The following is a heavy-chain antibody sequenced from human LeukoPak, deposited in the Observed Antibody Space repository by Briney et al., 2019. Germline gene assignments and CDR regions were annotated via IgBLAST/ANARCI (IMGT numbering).Heavy chain of an antibody. D-gene: IGHD6-13*01. CDR3: ARSAPAAAGTGPMDV. J-gene: IGHJ6*03. CDR2: ISSSSST. CDR1: GFTFSSYS. Sequence: GGSLRLSCAASGFTFSSYSMSWVRQAPGKGLEWVSSISSSSSTNYADSVKGRFTISRDNAKNSLYLQMNSLRAEDTTVYYCARSAPAAAGTGPMDVWGKGTTVTVSS. V-gene: IGHV3-21*01.